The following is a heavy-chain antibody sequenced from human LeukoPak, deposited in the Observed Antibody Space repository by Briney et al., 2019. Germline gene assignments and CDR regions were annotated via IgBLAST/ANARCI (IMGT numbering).Heavy chain of an antibody. CDR1: GYTFTSYY. Sequence: ASVKVSCKASGYTFTSYYMHWVRQAPGQGLEWMGIINPSGGSTSYAQKFQGRVTMTRDMSTSTVYMELSSLRSEDTAVYYCARAQYYYDSSGYYPYYFDYWGQGTLVTVSS. J-gene: IGHJ4*02. CDR3: ARAQYYYDSSGYYPYYFDY. V-gene: IGHV1-46*01. D-gene: IGHD3-22*01. CDR2: INPSGGST.